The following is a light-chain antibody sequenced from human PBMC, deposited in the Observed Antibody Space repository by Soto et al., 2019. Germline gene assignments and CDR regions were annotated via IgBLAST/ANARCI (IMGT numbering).Light chain of an antibody. CDR1: QAIGNY. CDR2: AAS. V-gene: IGKV1-27*01. J-gene: IGKJ3*01. CDR3: QKYNSAPLT. Sequence: IQVTQFPSYLSASVGDRITITCRASQAIGNYLAWYQQKPGKVPQNLIYAASTLQSGVPSRFSGSRSGTDFTLPVSSLQPEDVATYYCQKYNSAPLTFGPGTKVEIK.